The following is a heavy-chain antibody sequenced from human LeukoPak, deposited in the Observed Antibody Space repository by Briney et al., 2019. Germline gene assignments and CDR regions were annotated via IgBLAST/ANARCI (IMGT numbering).Heavy chain of an antibody. CDR1: GGSISSYY. CDR3: AGASLAILGTFDI. D-gene: IGHD2-21*01. V-gene: IGHV4-59*01. Sequence: PSETLSLTCTVSGGSISSYYWSWIRQPPGKGLEWIGYIYYSGSINYNPSLKSQVTISVDTSKNQFSLKLSSVTAADTAVYYCAGASLAILGTFDIWGQGTMVTVSS. J-gene: IGHJ3*02. CDR2: IYYSGSI.